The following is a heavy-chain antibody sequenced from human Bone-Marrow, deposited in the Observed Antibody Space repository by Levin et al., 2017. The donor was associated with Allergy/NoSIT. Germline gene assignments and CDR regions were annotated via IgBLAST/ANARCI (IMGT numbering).Heavy chain of an antibody. D-gene: IGHD6-25*01. CDR3: AKDKDSWTDSSETYGMDV. CDR1: GFTFSRYG. J-gene: IGHJ6*02. V-gene: IGHV3-30*18. Sequence: GESLKISCAASGFTFSRYGMHWVRQAPGTGLEWVAVISYDGSKKYQADSVKGRFTISRDNSKNTLYLQMNSLRPGGTAVYHCAKDKDSWTDSSETYGMDVWGQGTSVTVSS. CDR2: ISYDGSKK.